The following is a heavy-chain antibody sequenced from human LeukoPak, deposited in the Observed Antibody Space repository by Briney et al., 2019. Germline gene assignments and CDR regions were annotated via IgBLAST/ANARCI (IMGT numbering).Heavy chain of an antibody. CDR1: GFTFSNHW. CDR2: INRDGSRT. V-gene: IGHV3-74*01. D-gene: IGHD5-18*01. J-gene: IGHJ4*02. Sequence: SGGSLRLSCAASGFTFSNHWMHWVRHAPGKGLMWVSRINRDGSRTDYADSVKGRFTISRDDAKNTLYLQVNSLRAEDTAVYFCARGGSDTAMAHDYWGQGTLVTVSS. CDR3: ARGGSDTAMAHDY.